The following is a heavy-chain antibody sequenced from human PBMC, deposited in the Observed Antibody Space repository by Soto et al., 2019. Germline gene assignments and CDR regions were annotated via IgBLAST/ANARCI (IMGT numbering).Heavy chain of an antibody. V-gene: IGHV3-21*01. D-gene: IGHD6-6*01. Sequence: GGSLRLSCAASGFDFSSYSVNWVRQAPGRGLEWVASISSASNNIHYADSVKGRFTISRDNAKKSLYLQMNSLSVEDTALSYCARVESSPSLFYYGMDVWGQVTTVTVSS. CDR2: ISSASNNI. CDR3: ARVESSPSLFYYGMDV. CDR1: GFDFSSYS. J-gene: IGHJ6*02.